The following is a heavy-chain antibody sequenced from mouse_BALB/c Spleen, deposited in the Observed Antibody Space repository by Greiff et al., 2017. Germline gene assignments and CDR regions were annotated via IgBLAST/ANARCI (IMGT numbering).Heavy chain of an antibody. Sequence: VQLQQSGAELVRPGTSVKVSCKASGYAFTNYLIEWVKQRPGQGLEWIGVINPGSGGTNYNEKFKGKATLTADKSSSTAYMQLSSLTSDDSAVYFCAREREYGNYFDYWGQGTTLTVSS. J-gene: IGHJ2*01. CDR2: INPGSGGT. CDR1: GYAFTNYL. V-gene: IGHV1-54*01. D-gene: IGHD2-10*02. CDR3: AREREYGNYFDY.